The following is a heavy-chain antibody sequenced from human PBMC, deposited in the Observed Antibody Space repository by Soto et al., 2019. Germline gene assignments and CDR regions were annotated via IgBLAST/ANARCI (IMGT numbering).Heavy chain of an antibody. Sequence: SAEVCCEECGVSLDSKSRRWVRQAPGQGLEWMGGIIPIFGTANYAQKFQGRVTITADESTSTAYMELSSLRSEDTAVYHCARVLDGMVRGVILHVYYYYGMDVWGQGTTVTVPS. CDR3: ARVLDGMVRGVILHVYYYYGMDV. V-gene: IGHV1-69*13. J-gene: IGHJ6*02. CDR2: IIPIFGTA. CDR1: GVSLDSKS. D-gene: IGHD3-10*01.